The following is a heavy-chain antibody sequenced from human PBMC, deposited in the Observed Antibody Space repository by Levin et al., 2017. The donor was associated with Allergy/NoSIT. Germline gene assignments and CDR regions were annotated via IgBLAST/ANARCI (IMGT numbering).Heavy chain of an antibody. J-gene: IGHJ6*02. D-gene: IGHD3-10*01. CDR2: INHSGST. CDR3: ARGLLGLWFGEFSLLYDGMDV. CDR1: GGSFSGYY. V-gene: IGHV4-34*01. Sequence: SETLSLTCAVYGGSFSGYYWSWIRQPSGKGLEWIGEINHSGSTNYNPSPKSRVTTSVDTPTNQFSLKLSSVTAADTAVYYCARGLLGLWFGEFSLLYDGMDVWGQGTTVTVSS.